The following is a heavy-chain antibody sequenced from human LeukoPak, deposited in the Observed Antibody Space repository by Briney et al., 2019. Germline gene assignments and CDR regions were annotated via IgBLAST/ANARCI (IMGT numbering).Heavy chain of an antibody. CDR1: GYTFTSYG. J-gene: IGHJ6*02. D-gene: IGHD2-15*01. Sequence: ASVKVSCKASGYTFTSYGISWVRQAPGQGLEWMGWISAYNGNTNYAQKLQGRVTMTTDTSTSTAYMELRSLRSDDTAVYYCARDSVVVAATSNYYYGMDVWGQGTTVTVSS. CDR2: ISAYNGNT. V-gene: IGHV1-18*01. CDR3: ARDSVVVAATSNYYYGMDV.